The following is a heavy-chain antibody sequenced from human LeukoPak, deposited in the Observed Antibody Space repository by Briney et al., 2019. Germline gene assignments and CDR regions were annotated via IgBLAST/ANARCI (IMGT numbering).Heavy chain of an antibody. CDR1: GGTFSSYA. J-gene: IGHJ3*02. V-gene: IGHV1-69*05. CDR2: IIPIFGTA. D-gene: IGHD6-19*01. Sequence: ASVKVSCKASGGTFSSYAISWVRQAPEQGLEWMGGIIPIFGTANYAQKFQGRVTITTDESTSTAYMELSSLRSEDTAVYYCARNRVAGTLVDAFDIWGQGTMVTVSS. CDR3: ARNRVAGTLVDAFDI.